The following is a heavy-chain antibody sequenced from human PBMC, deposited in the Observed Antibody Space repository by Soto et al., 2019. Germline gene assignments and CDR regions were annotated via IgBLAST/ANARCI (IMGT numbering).Heavy chain of an antibody. CDR1: GGSLTKYY. Sequence: SETLSLTCTVSGGSLTKYYWSWIRQPAGKGLEWIGRVSTSGNVVSKASLRSRLTMSVDTSKNQFSLRLTSVTAADTAVYYCARDNNDFWSLYPLAFDYWGQGTLVTVSS. J-gene: IGHJ4*02. V-gene: IGHV4-4*07. CDR3: ARDNNDFWSLYPLAFDY. D-gene: IGHD3-3*01. CDR2: VSTSGNV.